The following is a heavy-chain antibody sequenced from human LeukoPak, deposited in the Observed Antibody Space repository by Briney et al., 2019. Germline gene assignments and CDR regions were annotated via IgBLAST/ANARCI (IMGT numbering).Heavy chain of an antibody. CDR3: ASTPDYYDSSGYSDY. J-gene: IGHJ4*02. Sequence: SQTLSLTCTVSGGSISSGDYYWSWIRQPPGKGLEWIGDIYYSGSTYYNPSLKSRVTISVDTSKNEFSLKLSSVTAADTTVYYCASTPDYYDSSGYSDYWGQGTLVTVSS. CDR1: GGSISSGDYY. CDR2: IYYSGST. D-gene: IGHD3-22*01. V-gene: IGHV4-30-4*08.